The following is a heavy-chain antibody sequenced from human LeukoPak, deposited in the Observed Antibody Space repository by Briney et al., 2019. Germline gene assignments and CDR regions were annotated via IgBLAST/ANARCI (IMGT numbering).Heavy chain of an antibody. CDR1: GVSVSSGSYY. Sequence: SETLSLTCTVSGVSVSSGSYYWSWIRQPPGKGLKWIGYIYYSGSTNYNPSLKSRVTISVDTSKNQFSLKLSSVTAADTAVYYCARAPGLGYCSGGSCYSRYFDYWGQGTLVTVSS. V-gene: IGHV4-61*01. CDR2: IYYSGST. D-gene: IGHD2-15*01. J-gene: IGHJ4*02. CDR3: ARAPGLGYCSGGSCYSRYFDY.